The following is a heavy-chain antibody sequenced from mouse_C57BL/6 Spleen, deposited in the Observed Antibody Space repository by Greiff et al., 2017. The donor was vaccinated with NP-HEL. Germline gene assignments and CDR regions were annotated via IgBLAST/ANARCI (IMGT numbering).Heavy chain of an antibody. CDR1: GFTFSDYG. J-gene: IGHJ3*01. CDR2: ISSGSSTI. Sequence: EVQVVESGGGLVKPGGSLKLSCAASGFTFSDYGMHWVRQAPEKGLEWVAYISSGSSTIYYADTVKGRFTISRDNAKNTLFLQMTSLRSEDTAMYYCARPGLRVGAWFAYWGQGTLVTVSA. CDR3: ARPGLRVGAWFAY. D-gene: IGHD1-1*01. V-gene: IGHV5-17*01.